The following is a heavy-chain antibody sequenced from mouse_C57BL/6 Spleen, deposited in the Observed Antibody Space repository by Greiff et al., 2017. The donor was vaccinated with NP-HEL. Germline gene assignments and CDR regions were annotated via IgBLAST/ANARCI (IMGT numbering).Heavy chain of an antibody. CDR2: INPNNGGT. CDR3: ARRDYYGSSYGYFDV. CDR1: GYTFTDYN. V-gene: IGHV1-18*01. J-gene: IGHJ1*03. Sequence: EVQLQQSGPELVKPGASVKIPCKASGYTFTDYNMDWVKQSHGKSLEWIGDINPNNGGTIYNQKFKGKATLTVDKSSSTAYMELRSLTSEDTAVYYWARRDYYGSSYGYFDVWGRGTTVTVSS. D-gene: IGHD1-1*01.